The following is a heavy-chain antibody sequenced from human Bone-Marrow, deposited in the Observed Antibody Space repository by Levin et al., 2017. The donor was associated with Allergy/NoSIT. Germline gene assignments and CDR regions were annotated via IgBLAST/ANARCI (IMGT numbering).Heavy chain of an antibody. Sequence: LRLSCTVSGGSISSGGYYWNWIRQHPGKGLEWIVYIYYSGTTYYNSSLKSRITISVDTSEKQFPLKLTSVTAADTAVYYCARFYNYRGDHYYFDYWGQGTLDNVAS. D-gene: IGHD5-24*01. CDR3: ARFYNYRGDHYYFDY. J-gene: IGHJ4*02. V-gene: IGHV4-31*03. CDR2: IYYSGTT. CDR1: GGSISSGGYY.